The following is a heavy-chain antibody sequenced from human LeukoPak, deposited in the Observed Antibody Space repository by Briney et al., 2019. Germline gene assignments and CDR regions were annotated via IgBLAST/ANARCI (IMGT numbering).Heavy chain of an antibody. D-gene: IGHD2-2*01. Sequence: ASVKASCKASGYTFTSYDINWVRQATGQGLEWMGWMNPNSGNTGYAQKFQGRVTMTRNTSISTAYMELSSLRSEDTAVYYCARELGSTSVSYYYYGMDVWGQGTTVTVSS. CDR1: GYTFTSYD. CDR3: ARELGSTSVSYYYYGMDV. J-gene: IGHJ6*02. CDR2: MNPNSGNT. V-gene: IGHV1-8*01.